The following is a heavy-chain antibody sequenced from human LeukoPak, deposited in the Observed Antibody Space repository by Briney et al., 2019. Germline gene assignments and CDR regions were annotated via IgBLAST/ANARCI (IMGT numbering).Heavy chain of an antibody. J-gene: IGHJ5*02. V-gene: IGHV3-21*01. D-gene: IGHD3-10*01. CDR3: VRVGITLVRDPYWFDP. CDR2: ISSSSSYM. Sequence: NAGGSLGLSCSASGFTFSNYSMHWVRQAPGKGLDWVSGISSSSSYMYYADSAKGRFTISRDNAKNLLYLQMTSLRAEDTAVYYCVRVGITLVRDPYWFDPWGQGTLVTVSS. CDR1: GFTFSNYS.